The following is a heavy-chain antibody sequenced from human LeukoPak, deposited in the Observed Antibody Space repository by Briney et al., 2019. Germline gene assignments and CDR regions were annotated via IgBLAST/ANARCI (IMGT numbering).Heavy chain of an antibody. CDR2: IYSGGST. D-gene: IGHD6-19*01. V-gene: IGHV3-53*01. J-gene: IGHJ6*03. CDR3: ASARYSSGWHYYYYYYMDV. CDR1: GFTFSSNY. Sequence: GGSLRLSCAAPGFTFSSNYMSWVRQAPGKGLEWVSVIYSGGSTYYADSVKGRFTISRDNSKNTLYLQMNSLRAEDTAVYYCASARYSSGWHYYYYYYMDVWGKGTTVTVSS.